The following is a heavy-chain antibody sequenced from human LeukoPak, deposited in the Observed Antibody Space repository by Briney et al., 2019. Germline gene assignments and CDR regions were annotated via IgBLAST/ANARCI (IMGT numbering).Heavy chain of an antibody. D-gene: IGHD5-12*01. CDR2: IYYSGST. Sequence: SETLSLTCTVSGGSTSSSSYYWGWIRQPPGKGLEWIGSIYYSGSTYYNPSLKSRVTISVDTSKNQFSLKLSSVTAADTAVYYCARQNSRYVNWFDPWGQGTLVTVSS. V-gene: IGHV4-39*01. CDR1: GGSTSSSSYY. CDR3: ARQNSRYVNWFDP. J-gene: IGHJ5*02.